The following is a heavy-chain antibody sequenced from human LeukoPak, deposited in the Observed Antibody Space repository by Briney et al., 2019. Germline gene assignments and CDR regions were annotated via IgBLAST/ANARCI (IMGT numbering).Heavy chain of an antibody. J-gene: IGHJ4*02. V-gene: IGHV4-38-2*02. CDR1: GYSITTGHY. CDR2: IYHSGST. Sequence: SETLSLTCSVSGYSITTGHYWGWIRQPPGKGLEWLGSIYHSGSTYYNPSLKSRVTVSVDTSNNQFSLRLNSVTAADTAVYYCARLQYYYDSSVNDYWGQGTLVTVSS. CDR3: ARLQYYYDSSVNDY. D-gene: IGHD3-22*01.